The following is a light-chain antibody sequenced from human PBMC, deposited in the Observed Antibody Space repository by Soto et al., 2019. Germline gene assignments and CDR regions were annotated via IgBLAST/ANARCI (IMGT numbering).Light chain of an antibody. V-gene: IGKV1-39*01. CDR3: QHYKMYSPWT. CDR2: TSS. J-gene: IGKJ1*01. Sequence: DIQITHSPSALSASVVDRVTFTFVASRSISTHLNWYQQRPGKAPKLLIYTSSNLQSGAPSRSSGSGSGTEFTLTISSLQPDDFATYYCQHYKMYSPWTFGQGTKVDIK. CDR1: RSISTH.